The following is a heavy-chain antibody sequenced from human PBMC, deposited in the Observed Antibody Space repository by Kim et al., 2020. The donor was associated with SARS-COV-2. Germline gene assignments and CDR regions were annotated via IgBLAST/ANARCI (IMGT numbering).Heavy chain of an antibody. D-gene: IGHD2-2*01. V-gene: IGHV3-21*01. CDR3: ARGVVPAAMVWFDP. Sequence: DSVKARLTITRDNAKHSLYLQMNSLRAEDTAVYYCARGVVPAAMVWFDPWGQGTLVTVSS. J-gene: IGHJ5*02.